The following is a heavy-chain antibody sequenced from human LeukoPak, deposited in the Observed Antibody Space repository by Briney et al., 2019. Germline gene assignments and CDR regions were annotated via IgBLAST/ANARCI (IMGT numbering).Heavy chain of an antibody. Sequence: SETLSLTCTVSGGSISSGGYYWSWIRQHPGKGLEWIGYIYYSGSTYYNPSLKSRVTISVDTSKNQFSLKLSSVTAADTAVYYCARRGYYYGSGSYYNGFDYWGQGTLVTVSS. CDR2: IYYSGST. CDR1: GGSISSGGYY. CDR3: ARRGYYYGSGSYYNGFDY. J-gene: IGHJ4*02. D-gene: IGHD3-10*01. V-gene: IGHV4-31*03.